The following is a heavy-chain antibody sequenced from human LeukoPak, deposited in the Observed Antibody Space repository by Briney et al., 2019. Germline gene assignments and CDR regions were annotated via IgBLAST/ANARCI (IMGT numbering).Heavy chain of an antibody. CDR2: FYYSGST. J-gene: IGHJ5*02. CDR1: GGSISSHY. Sequence: SETLSLTCTVSGGSISSHYWSWIRQPPGKGLEWIGYFYYSGSTNYNPSLKSRVTISVDTSKNQFSLKLSSVTAADTAVYYCARDLGYSYVSPSWFDPWGQGTLVTVSS. V-gene: IGHV4-59*11. D-gene: IGHD5-18*01. CDR3: ARDLGYSYVSPSWFDP.